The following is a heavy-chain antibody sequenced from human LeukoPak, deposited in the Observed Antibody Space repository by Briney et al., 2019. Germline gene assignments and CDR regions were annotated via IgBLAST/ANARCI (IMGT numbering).Heavy chain of an antibody. CDR3: ATPLDYYDTSGYHQGGD. CDR1: RFTFNSYA. J-gene: IGHJ4*02. D-gene: IGHD3-22*01. Sequence: GGSLRLSCAASRFTFNSYAMSWVRQAPGKGLEWVSVIGGSNGITFYVGSVKGRFTISRDNSKDTLYLQMNSLRAEDTAVYYCATPLDYYDTSGYHQGGDWGQGTLVTVSS. CDR2: IGGSNGIT. V-gene: IGHV3-23*01.